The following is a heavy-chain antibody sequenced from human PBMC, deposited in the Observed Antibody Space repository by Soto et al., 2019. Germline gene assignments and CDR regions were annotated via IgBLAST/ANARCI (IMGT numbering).Heavy chain of an antibody. D-gene: IGHD6-13*01. CDR2: IYYSGST. CDR1: GDSISSVY. J-gene: IGHJ6*02. V-gene: IGHV4-59*01. Sequence: ETLSLTCAVAGDSISSVYWTWIRQPPGKGLEWIGYIYYSGSTNYNPSLKSRVTISVDTPKNQFSLKLSSVTAADTAVYYCASSNIAAAGFYYYGMDVWGQGTTVTVSS. CDR3: ASSNIAAAGFYYYGMDV.